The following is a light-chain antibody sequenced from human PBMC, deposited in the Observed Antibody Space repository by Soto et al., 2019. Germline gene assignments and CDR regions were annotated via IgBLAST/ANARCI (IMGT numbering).Light chain of an antibody. Sequence: ETVMTQSEATLSVSPGERATLSCRASQSIHTNLAWYQQKPGQPPRLLIYGASTRVTGIPTRFSGSGSGTDFTLTISSLQSEDLAVYYCQQYNNWPRTFGQGTKVEIK. J-gene: IGKJ1*01. V-gene: IGKV3-15*01. CDR3: QQYNNWPRT. CDR1: QSIHTN. CDR2: GAS.